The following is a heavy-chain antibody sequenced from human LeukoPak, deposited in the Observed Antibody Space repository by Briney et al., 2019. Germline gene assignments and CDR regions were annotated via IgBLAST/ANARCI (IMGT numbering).Heavy chain of an antibody. Sequence: ASVKVSCKASGGTFSSYAIGWVRQAPGQGLEWMGGIIPIFGTANYAQKFQGRVTITADKSTSTAYMELSSLRSEDTAVYYCARDPRYSPGVGYFDYWGQGTLVTVSS. J-gene: IGHJ4*02. CDR1: GGTFSSYA. D-gene: IGHD6-13*01. CDR3: ARDPRYSPGVGYFDY. CDR2: IIPIFGTA. V-gene: IGHV1-69*06.